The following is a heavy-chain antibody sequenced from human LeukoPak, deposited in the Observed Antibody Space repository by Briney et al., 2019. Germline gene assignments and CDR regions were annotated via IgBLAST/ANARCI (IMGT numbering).Heavy chain of an antibody. CDR2: IYTSGTT. V-gene: IGHV4-4*07. J-gene: IGHJ4*02. CDR1: GGSISSSY. CDR3: ARVRWGNGDYFDY. D-gene: IGHD2-8*02. Sequence: PSETLSLTCTLSGGSISSSYWSWIRQPAGKGLEWIGRIYTSGTTNYNPSLKSRVTMSVDTSKNQFSLKLSSVTAADTAVYYCARVRWGNGDYFDYWGQGTLVTVSS.